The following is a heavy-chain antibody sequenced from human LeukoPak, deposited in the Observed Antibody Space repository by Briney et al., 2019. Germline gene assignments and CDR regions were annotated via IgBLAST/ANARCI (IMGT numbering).Heavy chain of an antibody. CDR3: ARLGGYSYGYVRYYYYYMDV. CDR2: INHSGST. D-gene: IGHD5-18*01. J-gene: IGHJ6*03. Sequence: PSETLSLTCAVYGGSFSGYYWSWIRQPPGKGLEWIGEINHSGSTNYNPSLKSRVTISVDTSKNQFSLKLSSVTAADTAVYYCARLGGYSYGYVRYYYYYMDVWGKGTTVTISS. V-gene: IGHV4-34*01. CDR1: GGSFSGYY.